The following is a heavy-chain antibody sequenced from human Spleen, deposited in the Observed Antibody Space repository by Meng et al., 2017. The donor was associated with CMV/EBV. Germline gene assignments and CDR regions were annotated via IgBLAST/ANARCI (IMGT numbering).Heavy chain of an antibody. D-gene: IGHD3-16*01. V-gene: IGHV5-51*01. Sequence: KVSCKGSGYSFTNYWIGWVRQMPGKGLEWMGIIYPGDSDTRYSPSFQGQVTISADKSISTAYLQWSSLKASDTAMYYCARQQFGGDLYNSFDYWGQGTLVTVSS. CDR3: ARQQFGGDLYNSFDY. J-gene: IGHJ4*02. CDR2: IYPGDSDT. CDR1: GYSFTNYW.